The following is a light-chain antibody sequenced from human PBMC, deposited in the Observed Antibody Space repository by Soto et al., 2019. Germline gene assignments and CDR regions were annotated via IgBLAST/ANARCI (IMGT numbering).Light chain of an antibody. CDR2: AAS. CDR1: QSISNH. V-gene: IGKV1-39*01. CDR3: QQSYSAPLT. Sequence: DIQMTQSPSSLSASVEDRVIITCRASQSISNHLNWYQQKPGTAPRLLIYAASNLQGGVPSRFSGSGSGTDFTLSIGSLQPEDFATYYCQQSYSAPLTFGGGTKVDIK. J-gene: IGKJ4*01.